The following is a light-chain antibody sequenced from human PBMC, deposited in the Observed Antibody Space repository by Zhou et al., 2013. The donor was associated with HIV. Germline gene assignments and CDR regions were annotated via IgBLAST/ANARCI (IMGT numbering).Light chain of an antibody. J-gene: IGKJ4*01. Sequence: EIVLTQSPATLSLSPGESAILSCRASQSVSRFLAWYQQKPGQAPRLLIYDASNRATGVPARFSGSGSGTDFTLTISSLEPEDFATYYCQHSYTIPLTFGGGTKVEMK. V-gene: IGKV3-11*01. CDR2: DAS. CDR1: QSVSRF. CDR3: QHSYTIPLT.